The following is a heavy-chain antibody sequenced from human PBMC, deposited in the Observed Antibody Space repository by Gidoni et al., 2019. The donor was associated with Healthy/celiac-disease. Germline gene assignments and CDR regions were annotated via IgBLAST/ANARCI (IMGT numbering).Heavy chain of an antibody. V-gene: IGHV3-30*18. CDR1: GFTFSSYG. Sequence: QVQLVESGGGVVQPGRSLGLSCAASGFTFSSYGLHWVRQAPGKGLEWVAVRSYDGSNKYYADTVKGRFTISRDNSKNTLYLQMNSLRAEDTAVYYCAKEAAPGCGGDCSHYYYGMDVWGQGTTVTVSS. D-gene: IGHD2-21*02. CDR2: RSYDGSNK. J-gene: IGHJ6*02. CDR3: AKEAAPGCGGDCSHYYYGMDV.